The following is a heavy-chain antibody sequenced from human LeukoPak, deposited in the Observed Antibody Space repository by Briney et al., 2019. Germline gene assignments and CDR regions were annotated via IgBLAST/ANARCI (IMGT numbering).Heavy chain of an antibody. CDR1: GFTFSSYA. CDR3: AREGYYYDSSGPGDAFDI. Sequence: PGGSLRLSCAASGFTFSSYAMSWVRQAPGKGLEWVSGISGSGGSTYYADSVKGRFTISRDNSKNTLYLQMNSLRAEDTAVYYCAREGYYYDSSGPGDAFDIWGQGTMVTVSS. CDR2: ISGSGGST. V-gene: IGHV3-23*01. J-gene: IGHJ3*02. D-gene: IGHD3-22*01.